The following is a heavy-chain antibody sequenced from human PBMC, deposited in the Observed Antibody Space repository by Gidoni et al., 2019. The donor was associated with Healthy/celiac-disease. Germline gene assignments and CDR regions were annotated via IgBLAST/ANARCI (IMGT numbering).Heavy chain of an antibody. CDR3: ASGLGHCSGGSCYPEFDY. J-gene: IGHJ4*02. Sequence: EVQLVGSGGGLVQPGGSLRLSCAASGLPFSSYAMPWVRQDPGKGLEYVSAISSNGGSTDYANSVKGRLTISRDNSKTSLYPQLGSLRAEAMAVYYCASGLGHCSGGSCYPEFDYWGQGTLVTVSS. D-gene: IGHD2-15*01. CDR1: GLPFSSYA. CDR2: ISSNGGST. V-gene: IGHV3-64*01.